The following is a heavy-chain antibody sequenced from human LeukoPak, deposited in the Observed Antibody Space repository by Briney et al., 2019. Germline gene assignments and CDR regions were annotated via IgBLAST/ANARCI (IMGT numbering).Heavy chain of an antibody. V-gene: IGHV4-59*01. J-gene: IGHJ3*02. Sequence: SETLSLTCTVSGGSISSYYWSWIRQPPGKGLEWIGYIYYSGSTNYNPSLKSRVTISVDTSKNQFSLKLSSVTAADTAVYYCARDFEAAGAGAFDIWGQGTMVTVSS. CDR1: GGSISSYY. CDR3: ARDFEAAGAGAFDI. CDR2: IYYSGST. D-gene: IGHD6-19*01.